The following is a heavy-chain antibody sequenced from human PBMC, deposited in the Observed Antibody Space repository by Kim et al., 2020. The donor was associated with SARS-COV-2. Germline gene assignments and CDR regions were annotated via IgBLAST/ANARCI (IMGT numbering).Heavy chain of an antibody. Sequence: SETLSLTCTVSGGSISSSSYYWGWIRQPPGKGLEWIGSIYYSGRTYYNPSLKSRVTISVDTSKNQFSLKLSSVTAADTAVYYCALRATPEAHYDILTGYYTGNDAFDIWGQGTMVTVSP. D-gene: IGHD3-9*01. CDR1: GGSISSSSYY. V-gene: IGHV4-39*01. CDR3: ALRATPEAHYDILTGYYTGNDAFDI. J-gene: IGHJ3*02. CDR2: IYYSGRT.